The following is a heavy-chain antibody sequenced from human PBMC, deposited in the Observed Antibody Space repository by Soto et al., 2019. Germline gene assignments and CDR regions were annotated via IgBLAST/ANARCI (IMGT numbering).Heavy chain of an antibody. Sequence: PGGSLRLSCAASGFTFSNSAMSWVRQAPGKGLEWVSAISGRGDNTYYADSVKGRFTISRDNSKNTLYLQMNSLRVEDTALYFCAIDRGLVDPIDVWGQGTTVTVSS. CDR2: ISGRGDNT. CDR3: AIDRGLVDPIDV. CDR1: GFTFSNSA. V-gene: IGHV3-23*01. J-gene: IGHJ6*02. D-gene: IGHD3-9*01.